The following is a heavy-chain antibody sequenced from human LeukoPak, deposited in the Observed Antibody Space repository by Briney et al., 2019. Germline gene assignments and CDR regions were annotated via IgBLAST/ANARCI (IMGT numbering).Heavy chain of an antibody. CDR3: ARDGYGDSWFDY. Sequence: GGSLRLSCAASGFTFSSYSMNWVRQAPGKGLEWVSSISSSSSYIYYADSVKGRFTISRDNSKNTLYLQMNSLRAEDTAVYFCARDGYGDSWFDYWGQGTLVTVSS. CDR1: GFTFSSYS. CDR2: ISSSSSYI. J-gene: IGHJ4*02. V-gene: IGHV3-21*04. D-gene: IGHD4-17*01.